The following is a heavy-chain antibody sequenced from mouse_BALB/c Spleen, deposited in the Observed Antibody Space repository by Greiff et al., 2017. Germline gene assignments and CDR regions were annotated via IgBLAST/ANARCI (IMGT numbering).Heavy chain of an antibody. D-gene: IGHD2-4*01. V-gene: IGHV3-8*02. CDR2: ISYSGST. J-gene: IGHJ3*01. CDR1: GDSITSGY. CDR3: ARYGRGYDYDGEAFAY. Sequence: EVQLVESGPSLVKPSQTLSLTCSVTGDSITSGYWNWIRKFPGNKLEYMGYISYSGSTYYNPSLKSRISITRDTSKNQYYLQLNSVTTEDTATYYCARYGRGYDYDGEAFAYWGQGTLVTVSA.